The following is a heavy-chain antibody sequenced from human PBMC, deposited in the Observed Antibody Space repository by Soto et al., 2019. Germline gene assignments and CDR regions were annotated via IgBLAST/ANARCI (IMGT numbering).Heavy chain of an antibody. V-gene: IGHV4-4*02. CDR1: GDSVTSNVW. D-gene: IGHD2-2*01. CDR3: ARGSSTSCPDY. CDR2: AYHNGLT. J-gene: IGHJ4*02. Sequence: QVQLQESGPGLVKPSGTLSLTCAVSGDSVTSNVWWSWVRQPPGKGLEWIGEAYHNGLTDYNPSLKSRVTKSVDTSKNQFSLKLSSVTAADTAVYYCARGSSTSCPDYWGQGTLVTVSS.